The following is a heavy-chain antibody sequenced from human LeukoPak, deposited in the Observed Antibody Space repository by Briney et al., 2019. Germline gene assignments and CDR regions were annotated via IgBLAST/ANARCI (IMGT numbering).Heavy chain of an antibody. CDR3: ARGEMATIAWFDP. V-gene: IGHV3-7*03. CDR2: IKKDGSEK. CDR1: GFTFSSYW. J-gene: IGHJ5*02. D-gene: IGHD5-24*01. Sequence: GGSLRLSCAASGFTFSSYWMSWVRQAPGKGLEWVANIKKDGSEKYYVDSVKGRFTISRDNAKTSLYLQMNSLRSDDTAMYYCARGEMATIAWFDPWGQGTLVTVSS.